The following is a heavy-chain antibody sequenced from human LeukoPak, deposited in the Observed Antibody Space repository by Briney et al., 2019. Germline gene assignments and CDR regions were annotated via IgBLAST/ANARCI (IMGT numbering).Heavy chain of an antibody. CDR3: ARDLDWNYVMWFDP. D-gene: IGHD1-7*01. V-gene: IGHV4-4*07. Sequence: PSETLSLTCTVSGGPISSYYWSWIRQPAGKGLEWIGRIYTSGSTNYNPSLKSRVTMSVDTSKNQFSLKLSSVTAADTAVYYCARDLDWNYVMWFDPWGQGTLVTVSS. CDR1: GGPISSYY. J-gene: IGHJ5*02. CDR2: IYTSGST.